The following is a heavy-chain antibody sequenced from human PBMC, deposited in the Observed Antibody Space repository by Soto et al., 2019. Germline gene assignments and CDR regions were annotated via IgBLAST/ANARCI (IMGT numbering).Heavy chain of an antibody. D-gene: IGHD4-17*01. J-gene: IGHJ4*02. CDR2: IYYSGST. CDR1: GGSISSGGYY. V-gene: IGHV4-31*03. Sequence: QVQLQESGPGLVKPSQTLSLTCTVSGGSISSGGYYWSWIRQHPGKGLEWIGYIYYSGSTYYNPSLRGRVTISVATSKNQFSLKLSSVTAGDPAVYYCARFYGDYFDYWGQGTLVTVSS. CDR3: ARFYGDYFDY.